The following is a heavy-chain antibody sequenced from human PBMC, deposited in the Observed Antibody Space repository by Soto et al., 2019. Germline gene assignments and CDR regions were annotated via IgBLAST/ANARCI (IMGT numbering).Heavy chain of an antibody. CDR2: IYYSGST. V-gene: IGHV4-39*01. Sequence: SETLSLTCTVSGGSISSSSYYWGWIRQPPGKGLEWIGSIYYSGSTYYNPSLKSRVTISVDTSKNQFSLKLSSVTAADTAVYYCARLGSYWDYWGQGTLVTVSS. D-gene: IGHD1-26*01. CDR3: ARLGSYWDY. CDR1: GGSISSSSYY. J-gene: IGHJ4*02.